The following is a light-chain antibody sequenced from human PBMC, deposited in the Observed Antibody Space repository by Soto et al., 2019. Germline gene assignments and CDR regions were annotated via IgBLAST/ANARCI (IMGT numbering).Light chain of an antibody. V-gene: IGKV3-20*01. CDR2: GAF. J-gene: IGKJ1*01. CDR1: QSVASNY. Sequence: ENVLTQSPGTLSLSPGERGTLSCRASQSVASNYLAWYQQKPGQAPRLLIHGAFRRATGIPDRFTGSGSGTDFTLTISRLEPEDFAVYYCQQYGNSSWTFGQGTKVEIK. CDR3: QQYGNSSWT.